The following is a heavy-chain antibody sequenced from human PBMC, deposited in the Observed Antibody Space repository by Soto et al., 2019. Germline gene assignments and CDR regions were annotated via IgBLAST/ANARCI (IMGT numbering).Heavy chain of an antibody. V-gene: IGHV2-5*01. D-gene: IGHD3-10*01. J-gene: IGHJ4*02. CDR1: GFSLSTSAVG. CDR3: AHLYYYFDY. Sequence: QITLKESGPTLVKPTQTLTLTCTFSGFSLSTSAVGVGWIRQPPGKALEWLALIYWHDDKRYNPSLKSRLTISGATARDPVVHRVTSLAPVDTAPYSGAHLYYYFDYWGQGTLVTVSS. CDR2: IYWHDDK.